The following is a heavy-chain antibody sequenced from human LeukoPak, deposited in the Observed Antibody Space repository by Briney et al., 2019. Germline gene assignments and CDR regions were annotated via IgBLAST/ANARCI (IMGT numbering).Heavy chain of an antibody. CDR1: GGSISGYY. CDR3: AREGTTVTHFDY. J-gene: IGHJ4*02. D-gene: IGHD4-11*01. CDR2: IYSSGST. Sequence: SETLSLTCTVSGGSISGYYWSWIRRPPAKGLEWIGYIYSSGSTNYNPSLKSRVTISIDTSKNQFSLKLTSVTAADTAVYYCAREGTTVTHFDYWGQGTLVTVSS. V-gene: IGHV4-59*01.